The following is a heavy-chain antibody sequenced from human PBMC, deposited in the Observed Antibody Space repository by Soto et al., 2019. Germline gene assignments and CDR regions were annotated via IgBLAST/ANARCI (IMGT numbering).Heavy chain of an antibody. CDR2: IYYSGST. D-gene: IGHD4-4*01. CDR3: AREAVTTINWFQP. CDR1: GGSISSGDYY. V-gene: IGHV4-30-4*01. Sequence: SETLSLTCTVSGGSISSGDYYWSWIRQPPGKGLEWIGYIYYSGSTYYNPSLKSRVTISVDTSKNQFSLKLSSVTAADTAVYYCAREAVTTINWFQPWGQGTLVTVSS. J-gene: IGHJ5*02.